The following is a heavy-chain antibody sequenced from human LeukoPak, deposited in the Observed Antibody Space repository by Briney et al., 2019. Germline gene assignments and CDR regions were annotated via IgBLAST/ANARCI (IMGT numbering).Heavy chain of an antibody. V-gene: IGHV3-64D*06. CDR2: ITSTGGNT. Sequence: LAGGSLRLSCSASGFTFSSYTVHWVRQAPGKGLEFVSAITSTGGNTYYADSVTSRFTLSRDNSKNTLYLQMSSLRAEDTAVYYCVIVRGYFDSSGTDYWGQGTLVTVSS. CDR1: GFTFSSYT. D-gene: IGHD3-9*01. CDR3: VIVRGYFDSSGTDY. J-gene: IGHJ4*02.